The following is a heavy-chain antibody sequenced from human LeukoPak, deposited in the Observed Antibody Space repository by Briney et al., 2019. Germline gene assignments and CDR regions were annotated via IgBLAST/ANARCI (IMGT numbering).Heavy chain of an antibody. D-gene: IGHD4-11*01. CDR1: GGSISRGGYY. CDR3: ARVGYSNYFDY. CDR2: IYYSGST. V-gene: IGHV4-31*03. J-gene: IGHJ4*02. Sequence: PSQTLSLTCTVSGGSISRGGYYWSWIRQHPGKGLEWIGYIYYSGSTYYNPSLKSRVTISVDTSKNQFSLKLSSVTAADTAVYYCARVGYSNYFDYWGQGTLVTVSS.